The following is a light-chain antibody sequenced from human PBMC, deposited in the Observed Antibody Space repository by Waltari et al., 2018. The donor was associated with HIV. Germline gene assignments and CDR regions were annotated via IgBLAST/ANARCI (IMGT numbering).Light chain of an antibody. V-gene: IGLV2-14*01. CDR2: EDR. J-gene: IGLJ3*02. Sequence: QSALTQPASVSGSPGQSITISCTVSLNDIGAYHYVSWYQQHPGKAPKLIISEDRNRPSGVSNRFSGSMSGNTASLTISGLQAADEADYYCSSYTIHTTRVFGGGTKLTVL. CDR3: SSYTIHTTRV. CDR1: LNDIGAYHY.